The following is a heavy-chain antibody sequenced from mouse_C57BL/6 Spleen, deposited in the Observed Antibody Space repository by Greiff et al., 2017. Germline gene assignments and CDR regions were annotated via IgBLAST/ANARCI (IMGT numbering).Heavy chain of an antibody. V-gene: IGHV14-2*01. J-gene: IGHJ3*01. CDR1: GFNINDYY. Sequence: VQLQQSGAELVKPGASVKLSCTASGFNINDYYMHWVKQRTEQGLEWIGRIDPEDGETKYAPKFQGKATITADTSSNTAYVQLSSLTSEDTAVYYCAITGFAYWGQGTLVTVSA. CDR3: AITGFAY. CDR2: IDPEDGET. D-gene: IGHD4-1*01.